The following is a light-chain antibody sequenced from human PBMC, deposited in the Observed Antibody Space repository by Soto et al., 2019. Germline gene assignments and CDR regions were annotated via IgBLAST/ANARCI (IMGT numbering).Light chain of an antibody. J-gene: IGLJ2*01. Sequence: QSALTQPPSASGTPGQRVAISCSGGRSNIGRNTVNWYQQLPGTAPKLLIFSNNQRPSGVPDRFSGSKSDTSASLAISGLQSEDEGDYYCALWDDSLNGWVFGGGTQLTVL. CDR2: SNN. CDR3: ALWDDSLNGWV. V-gene: IGLV1-44*01. CDR1: RSNIGRNT.